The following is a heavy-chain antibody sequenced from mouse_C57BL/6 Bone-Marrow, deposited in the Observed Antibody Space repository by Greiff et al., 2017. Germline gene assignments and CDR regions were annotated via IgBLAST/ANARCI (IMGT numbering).Heavy chain of an antibody. V-gene: IGHV5-9-1*02. D-gene: IGHD2-4*01. Sequence: EVKVVESGEGLVKPGGSLKLSCAASGFTFSSYAMSWVRQTPEKRLEWVAYISSGGDYIYYADTVKARFTISRDNARNTLYLQMSSLKSEDTAMYYCTRFYDYDRGFDYWGQGTTLTVSS. CDR1: GFTFSSYA. CDR3: TRFYDYDRGFDY. CDR2: ISSGGDYI. J-gene: IGHJ2*01.